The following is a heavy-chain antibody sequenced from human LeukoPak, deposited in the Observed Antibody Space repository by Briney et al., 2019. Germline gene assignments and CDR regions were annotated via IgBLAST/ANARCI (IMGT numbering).Heavy chain of an antibody. D-gene: IGHD5-12*01. CDR1: GGSVSTYY. V-gene: IGHV4-59*02. CDR2: FSYTGST. CDR3: ARGPLDSGYTYFDY. J-gene: IGHJ4*02. Sequence: SETLSLTCSVSGGSVSTYYWSWIRPPPGKGLEWIGYFSYTGSTNYNPSLKSRVTISVDTSKNQFSLKLSSVTAADTAVYYCARGPLDSGYTYFDYWGQGTLVSVAS.